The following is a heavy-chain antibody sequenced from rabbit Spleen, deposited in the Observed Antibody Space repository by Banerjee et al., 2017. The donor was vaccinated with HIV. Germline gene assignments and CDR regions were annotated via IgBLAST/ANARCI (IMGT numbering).Heavy chain of an antibody. CDR3: AKDMGVAAGYFFAL. Sequence: QSLEESGGDLVKPGASLTLTCTASGFTVSTYWMSWVRQAPGKGLEWIGYIDLLFGTTYYANWVNGRFTISRDNAQNTLYLQPNSLTAADTATYFCAKDMGVAAGYFFALWGPGTLVTVS. D-gene: IGHD4-1*01. J-gene: IGHJ4*01. V-gene: IGHV1S7*01. CDR1: GFTVSTYW. CDR2: IDLLFGTT.